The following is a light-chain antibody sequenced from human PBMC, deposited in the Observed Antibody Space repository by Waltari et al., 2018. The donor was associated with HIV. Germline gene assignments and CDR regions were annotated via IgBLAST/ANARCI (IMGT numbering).Light chain of an antibody. CDR2: DDS. CDR3: QVWDSSSDHPQVV. CDR1: NIGSKS. Sequence: SYVLTQPPSLSVAPGQTARITCAENNIGSKSVHWYQQKPGQAPVLVVYDDSDRPSGIPERFSGSNSGNTATLTITRVDAGDEADYYCQVWDSSSDHPQVVFGGETKLTVL. J-gene: IGLJ2*01. V-gene: IGLV3-21*02.